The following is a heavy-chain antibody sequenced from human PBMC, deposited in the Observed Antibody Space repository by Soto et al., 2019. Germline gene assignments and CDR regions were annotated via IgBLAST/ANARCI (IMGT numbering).Heavy chain of an antibody. CDR2: IIPIFGTA. CDR3: ASHPLNGDSSGYPTGFDY. CDR1: GGTFSIYA. V-gene: IGHV1-69*13. Sequence: SVKVSCKASGGTFSIYAISWVLQSPVQWLEWMGGIIPIFGTANYAQKFQGRVTITADESTSTAYMELSSLRSEDTAVYYCASHPLNGDSSGYPTGFDYWGQGTLVTVSS. J-gene: IGHJ4*02. D-gene: IGHD3-22*01.